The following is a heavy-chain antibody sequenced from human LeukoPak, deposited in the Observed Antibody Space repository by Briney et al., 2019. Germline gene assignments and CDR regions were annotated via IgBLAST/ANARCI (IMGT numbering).Heavy chain of an antibody. CDR1: GFTFGSYS. CDR2: ITRSSSAK. J-gene: IGHJ5*02. Sequence: GGSLRLSCVASGFTFGSYSMNWVRQAPGKGLEWVSYITRSSSAKFYADSVKGRFTISRDNAENLLYLQMNSLRAEDTAVYYCTRDQEGSDPWGQGTLVTVSS. CDR3: TRDQEGSDP. V-gene: IGHV3-48*01.